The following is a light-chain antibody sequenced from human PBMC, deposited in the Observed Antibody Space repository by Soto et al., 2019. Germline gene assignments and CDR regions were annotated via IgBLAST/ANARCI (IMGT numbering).Light chain of an antibody. CDR2: EVS. V-gene: IGLV2-8*01. Sequence: QSALTQPPSASGSPGQSVTISCTGTSSDVGGYNYVSWYQQHPGKAPKLMIYEVSKRPSGVPDRFSGSKSGNTASLTVSGLQAEDEADYYCSALGSVFGTGTKLTVL. CDR1: SSDVGGYNY. J-gene: IGLJ1*01. CDR3: SALGSV.